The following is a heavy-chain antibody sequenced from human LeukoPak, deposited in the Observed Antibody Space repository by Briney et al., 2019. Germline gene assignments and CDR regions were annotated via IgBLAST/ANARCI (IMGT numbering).Heavy chain of an antibody. CDR2: IRTNGDT. V-gene: IGHV4-4*07. CDR3: ARERPMSPDYPVAGWLDP. D-gene: IGHD4-11*01. CDR1: GGSISGYY. Sequence: SETLSLTCTVSGGSISGYYWSWIRQPAGKGPEFLGRIRTNGDTHYNPSLEGRVTMSVDMSQNQFYLTLTSVTAADRAVYYCARERPMSPDYPVAGWLDPWGQGTLVTVSS. J-gene: IGHJ5*02.